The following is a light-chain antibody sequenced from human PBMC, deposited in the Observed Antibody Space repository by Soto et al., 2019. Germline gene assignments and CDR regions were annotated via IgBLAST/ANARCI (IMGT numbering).Light chain of an antibody. CDR3: QQSYSSPLN. J-gene: IGKJ4*01. Sequence: DIHMTQSPSSLSASVGDRVTITCRASQNIKKFLNWYQQRPGKAPSALIHATSTLQNGVSSRFSVSASDTDFTLTITSLQPEDFATYFCQQSYSSPLNFGGGTKVEL. V-gene: IGKV1-39*01. CDR2: ATS. CDR1: QNIKKF.